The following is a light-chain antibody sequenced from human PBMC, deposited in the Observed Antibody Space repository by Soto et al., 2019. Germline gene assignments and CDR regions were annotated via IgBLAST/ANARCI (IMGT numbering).Light chain of an antibody. CDR1: SSDVGGYKY. V-gene: IGLV2-14*01. J-gene: IGLJ3*02. CDR3: SSYTRSSTRV. CDR2: EVS. Sequence: QSALTQPASVSGSPGQSITISCTGTSSDVGGYKYVSWYQQHPGKAPKLMIYEVSNRPSGVSSRFSGSKSGNTASLTISGLQAEDEADYYCSSYTRSSTRVFGGGTQLTVL.